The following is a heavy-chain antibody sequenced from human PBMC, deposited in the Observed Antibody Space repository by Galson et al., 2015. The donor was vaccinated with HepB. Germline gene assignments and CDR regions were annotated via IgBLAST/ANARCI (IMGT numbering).Heavy chain of an antibody. Sequence: SLRLSCAASGFTFRTFGINWVRQAPGKGLEWVSYITSISSTIYYADSVTGRFTISRDNAKNSLYLQMNSLRAEDTAVYYCARDYGDYVPWYFDLWGRGTLVTVSS. CDR1: GFTFRTFG. J-gene: IGHJ2*01. CDR2: ITSISSTI. D-gene: IGHD4-17*01. V-gene: IGHV3-48*01. CDR3: ARDYGDYVPWYFDL.